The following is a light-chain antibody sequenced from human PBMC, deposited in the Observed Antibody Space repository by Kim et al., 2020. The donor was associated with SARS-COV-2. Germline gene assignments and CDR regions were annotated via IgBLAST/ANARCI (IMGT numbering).Light chain of an antibody. J-gene: IGKJ1*01. Sequence: GDRVTITCRASQSINIWLAWYQQKPGKAPNLLIYDASNLESGVPSRFSGSGSGTQFTLTINSLQPDYFATYYCQEYKSDSWTFGQGTKVDIK. CDR1: QSINIW. CDR3: QEYKSDSWT. V-gene: IGKV1-5*01. CDR2: DAS.